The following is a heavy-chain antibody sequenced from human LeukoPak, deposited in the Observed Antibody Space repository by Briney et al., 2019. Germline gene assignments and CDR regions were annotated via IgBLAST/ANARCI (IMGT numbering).Heavy chain of an antibody. Sequence: GGSLRLSCAASGFTFSSYAMSWVRQAPGKGLEWVSAISGSGGSTYYADSVKGRSTISRDNSKNTLYLQMNSLRAEDTAVYYCARTYYDILTGPYYFDYWGQGTLVTVSS. J-gene: IGHJ4*02. CDR1: GFTFSSYA. V-gene: IGHV3-23*01. D-gene: IGHD3-9*01. CDR3: ARTYYDILTGPYYFDY. CDR2: ISGSGGST.